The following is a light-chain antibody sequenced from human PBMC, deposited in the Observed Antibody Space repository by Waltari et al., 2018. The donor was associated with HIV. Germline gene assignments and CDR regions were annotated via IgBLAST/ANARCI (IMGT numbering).Light chain of an antibody. V-gene: IGLV2-14*01. CDR1: GSDGGVYNF. J-gene: IGLJ1*01. Sequence: HFALPQPASVSASPGPSITISSIGAGSDGGVYNFVYWYQQHPGNAPAVMIYEVSNRPSGISRCSASSNTSNTSAPPTSARHDDDEEAYYCSQYKSSADSTYVFGAGTKVTVL. CDR3: SQYKSSADSTYV. CDR2: EVS.